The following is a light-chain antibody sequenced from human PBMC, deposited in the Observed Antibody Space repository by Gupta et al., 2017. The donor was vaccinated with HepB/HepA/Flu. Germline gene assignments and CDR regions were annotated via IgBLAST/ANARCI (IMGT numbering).Light chain of an antibody. CDR2: DAS. CDR1: QDISNY. Sequence: DIQMTQSPSSLSASVGDRVTITCQASQDISNYLNWYQQKPGKAPKLLIYDASNVETGVASRFSGSGAGTDFTFTISSLQPEDSATYYWQHYDNLPGFGRGTKVDIK. J-gene: IGKJ3*01. CDR3: QHYDNLPG. V-gene: IGKV1-33*01.